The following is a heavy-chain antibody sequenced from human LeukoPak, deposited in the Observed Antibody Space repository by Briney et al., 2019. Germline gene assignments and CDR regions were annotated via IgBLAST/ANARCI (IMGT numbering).Heavy chain of an antibody. CDR3: AREGKWFGTYYYCMDV. D-gene: IGHD3-10*01. CDR2: IYSSGST. V-gene: IGHV4-4*07. Sequence: SETLSLTCTVSSGYINDYYWSWVRQPAGKGLEWLGRIYSSGSTTYNPSLKSRVTMSVDTSKNQFSLKMTSVTAADTAVYYCAREGKWFGTYYYCMDVWGKGTTVTVSS. J-gene: IGHJ6*04. CDR1: SGYINDYY.